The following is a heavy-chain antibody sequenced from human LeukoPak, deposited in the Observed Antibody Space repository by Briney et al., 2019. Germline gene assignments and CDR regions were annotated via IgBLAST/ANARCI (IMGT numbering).Heavy chain of an antibody. D-gene: IGHD4-17*01. CDR3: ARRTTVTTPSAFDM. Sequence: PGGSLRLSCAASGFTFSSFAMSWVRQAPGKGLEWVSAISGSGGTTRYADSVKDRFTISRDNSKNTLYLQMNSLRAEDTAVYYCARRTTVTTPSAFDMWGQGTMVTVSS. CDR2: ISGSGGTT. V-gene: IGHV3-23*01. J-gene: IGHJ3*02. CDR1: GFTFSSFA.